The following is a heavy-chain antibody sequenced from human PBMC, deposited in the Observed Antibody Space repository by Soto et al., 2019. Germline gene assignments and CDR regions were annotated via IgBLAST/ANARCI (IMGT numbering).Heavy chain of an antibody. CDR2: ISGSGGST. V-gene: IGHV3-23*01. CDR3: AKGGVTPRYYYYGMDV. Sequence: EVQLLESGGGLVQPGGSLRLSCAASGFTFSSYAMSWVRQAPGKGLEWVSAISGSGGSTYYADSVKGRFTISRDNSKNTLNLQMNSLRAEDTAVYYCAKGGVTPRYYYYGMDVWGQGTTVTVSS. CDR1: GFTFSSYA. J-gene: IGHJ6*02. D-gene: IGHD4-4*01.